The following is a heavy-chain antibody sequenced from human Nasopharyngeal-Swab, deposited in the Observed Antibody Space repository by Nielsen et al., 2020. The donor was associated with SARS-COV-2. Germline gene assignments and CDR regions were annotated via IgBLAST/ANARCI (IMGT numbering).Heavy chain of an antibody. J-gene: IGHJ5*02. CDR1: GFTFSTYQ. Sequence: GESLKISCTASGFTFSTYQMSWVRQAPGKGLEWIPHITRSDITMYADSVKGRFTISRDNAKNTLYLQMTSLRDEDTAIYYCARDGVAVPGGYNWFDPWGRGTLVTVSS. V-gene: IGHV3-48*03. CDR2: ITRSDITM. CDR3: ARDGVAVPGGYNWFDP. D-gene: IGHD3-16*01.